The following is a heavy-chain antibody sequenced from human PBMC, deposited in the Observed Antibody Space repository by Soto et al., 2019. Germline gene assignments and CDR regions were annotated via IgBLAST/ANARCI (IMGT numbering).Heavy chain of an antibody. CDR1: GYTFTSYD. CDR2: MDPKSGNT. CDR3: ARGLAADGAFDI. Sequence: QVQLVQSGAEVKKPGASVKVSCNVSGYTFTSYDINWVRQATGQGLEWMGWMDPKSGNTGYAQKIQGRVTMTRNTPISTAYVELSSLRSEDTAVYYCARGLAADGAFDIWGQGTMVTVSS. J-gene: IGHJ3*02. V-gene: IGHV1-8*01. D-gene: IGHD6-13*01.